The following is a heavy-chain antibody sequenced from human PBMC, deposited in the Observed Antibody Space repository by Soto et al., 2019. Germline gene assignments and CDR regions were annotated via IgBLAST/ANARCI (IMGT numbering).Heavy chain of an antibody. D-gene: IGHD3-3*01. CDR2: IYYSGST. CDR1: GGSISSYY. V-gene: IGHV4-59*01. CDR3: AREDWSGYYAFDI. Sequence: SETLSLTCTVSGGSISSYYWSWIRQPPGKGLEWIGYIYYSGSTNYNPSLKSRVTISVDTSKNQFSLKLSSVTAADTAVYYCAREDWSGYYAFDIWGQGTMVTVSS. J-gene: IGHJ3*02.